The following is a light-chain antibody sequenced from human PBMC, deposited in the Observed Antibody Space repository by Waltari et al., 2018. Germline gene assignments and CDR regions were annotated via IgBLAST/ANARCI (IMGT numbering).Light chain of an antibody. J-gene: IGKJ4*01. CDR3: QQSDSLPLT. CDR2: VIS. CDR1: QTINKY. V-gene: IGKV1-39*01. Sequence: DIQMTQSPSSLSASVGDRVTITCRASQTINKYLNWYQKKPGRAPKVLISVISYLHTGVPSRFSGSGSGTDFTLTISSLQPEDFATYYRQQSDSLPLTFGGGTKVEIK.